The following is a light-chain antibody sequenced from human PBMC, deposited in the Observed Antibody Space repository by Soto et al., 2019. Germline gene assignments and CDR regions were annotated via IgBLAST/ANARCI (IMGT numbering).Light chain of an antibody. J-gene: IGKJ1*01. CDR2: GAS. CDR3: QQYGSSPPTWT. CDR1: QSVSSSY. Sequence: EIVLTQSPGTLSLSPGERATLSCRASQSVSSSYLAWYQQKPGQAPRLLIYGASSRATGIPDRFSGSGSGTYVTLTISRLEPEDFAVYYCQQYGSSPPTWTFGQGTKVEIK. V-gene: IGKV3-20*01.